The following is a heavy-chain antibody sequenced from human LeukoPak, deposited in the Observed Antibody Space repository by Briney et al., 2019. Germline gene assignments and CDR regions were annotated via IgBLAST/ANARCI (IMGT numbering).Heavy chain of an antibody. CDR3: ARSAPGCSGGSCPPFNWFDP. J-gene: IGHJ5*02. Sequence: ASVKVSCKASGGTFSSYAISWVRQAPGQGLEWMGGFIPIFGTANYAQKFQGRVTITADESTSTAYMELSSLRSEDTAVYYCARSAPGCSGGSCPPFNWFDPWGQGTLVTVSS. CDR2: FIPIFGTA. D-gene: IGHD2-15*01. CDR1: GGTFSSYA. V-gene: IGHV1-69*13.